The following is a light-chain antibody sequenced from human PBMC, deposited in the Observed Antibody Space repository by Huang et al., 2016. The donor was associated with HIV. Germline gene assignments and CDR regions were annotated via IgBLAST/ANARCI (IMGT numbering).Light chain of an antibody. V-gene: IGKV1-6*02. Sequence: AIQLTQSPSSLSASVGDRVTITCRANQDITHDLGWYQQKPGKAPKLLISAASTLRSGVPSRFSGSGSGTDFTLTSSSLQPEDFATYFCLQDFNYPRTFGQGTRVEIK. CDR2: AAS. CDR1: QDITHD. CDR3: LQDFNYPRT. J-gene: IGKJ1*01.